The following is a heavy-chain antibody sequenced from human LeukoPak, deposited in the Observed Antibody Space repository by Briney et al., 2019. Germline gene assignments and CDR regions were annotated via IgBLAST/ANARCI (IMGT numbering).Heavy chain of an antibody. CDR2: ISPRGGGT. D-gene: IGHD7-27*01. V-gene: IGHV3-23*01. Sequence: GRSLRLSCAASGFTFSNHGMNWVRQAPGKGLEWLSGISPRGGGTYYADSVKGRFTISRDDSKDTLSLQMNSLRVEDTAVYYCARDLAWGGFDYWGQGTLVTVSS. J-gene: IGHJ4*02. CDR1: GFTFSNHG. CDR3: ARDLAWGGFDY.